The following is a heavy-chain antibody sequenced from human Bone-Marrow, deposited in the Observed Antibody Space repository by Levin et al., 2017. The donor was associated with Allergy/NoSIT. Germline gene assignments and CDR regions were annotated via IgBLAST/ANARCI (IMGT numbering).Heavy chain of an antibody. V-gene: IGHV3-30-3*01. CDR1: GFTFSSYS. J-gene: IGHJ3*02. Sequence: GESLKISCAASGFTFSSYSMHWVRQAPGKGLEWVAVISDDRSSKYYADSVKGRFTISRDNSKKTLYLQMNSLRAEDTAVYYCVRDRWYEYSSNWDDAFDIWGQGTKVTVSS. CDR3: VRDRWYEYSSNWDDAFDI. CDR2: ISDDRSSK. D-gene: IGHD6-13*01.